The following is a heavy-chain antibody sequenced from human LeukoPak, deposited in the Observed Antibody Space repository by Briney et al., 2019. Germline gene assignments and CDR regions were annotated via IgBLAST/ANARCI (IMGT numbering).Heavy chain of an antibody. CDR1: GGSISSYY. V-gene: IGHV4-4*07. CDR3: AREVKCYDILTGYYLCSHDAFDI. D-gene: IGHD3-9*01. Sequence: SETLSLTCTVYGGSISSYYWSWIRQPAGKGLEWIGRIYSRGRNNYNPSRKSRVTMSVDTSKNQFSVKLSSVTAADTAVYYWAREVKCYDILTGYYLCSHDAFDIWGQGTMVTVSS. CDR2: IYSRGRN. J-gene: IGHJ3*02.